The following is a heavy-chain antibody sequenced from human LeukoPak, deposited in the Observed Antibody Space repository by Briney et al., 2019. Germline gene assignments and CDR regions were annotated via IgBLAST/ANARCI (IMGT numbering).Heavy chain of an antibody. D-gene: IGHD3-10*01. J-gene: IGHJ5*02. Sequence: AGGSLRLSCAASGFTFSSYDINWVRQATGQGLEWMGWMNPQSGDTDYAQKFQGRVTMTRSPSITTAYMELTSLTYEDTAVYYCARVPRRGDQFDPWGQGTLVTVSS. CDR3: ARVPRRGDQFDP. V-gene: IGHV1-8*01. CDR2: MNPQSGDT. CDR1: GFTFSSYD.